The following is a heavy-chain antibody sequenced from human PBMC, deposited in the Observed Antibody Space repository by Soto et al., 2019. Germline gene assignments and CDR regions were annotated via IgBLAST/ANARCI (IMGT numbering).Heavy chain of an antibody. Sequence: QVQLVQSGAEVKKPGASVKVSCKASGYTFTTYYMHWVRQAPGQGLEWMGIISPGGGRTSYAQKFQGRVTMTRDTSTSTVYMELSSLRSEDTAVYYCVTRDPGHYWGQGTLVTVSS. V-gene: IGHV1-46*01. CDR2: ISPGGGRT. CDR3: VTRDPGHY. CDR1: GYTFTTYY. J-gene: IGHJ4*02.